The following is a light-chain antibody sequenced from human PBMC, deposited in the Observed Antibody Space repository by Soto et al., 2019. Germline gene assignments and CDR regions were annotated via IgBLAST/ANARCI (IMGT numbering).Light chain of an antibody. CDR1: QGLTSNF. J-gene: IGKJ1*01. V-gene: IGKV3-20*01. CDR3: HQDQSSRA. Sequence: EIVLKRSQDPRACDPCECARLACRASQGLTSNFLAWYQQKPGQAPSLLIYGASNRATGVPDSFSAGGTRPDFYVCSSGLQPEAFSRYFCHQDQSSRAFGQGTKVDIK. CDR2: GAS.